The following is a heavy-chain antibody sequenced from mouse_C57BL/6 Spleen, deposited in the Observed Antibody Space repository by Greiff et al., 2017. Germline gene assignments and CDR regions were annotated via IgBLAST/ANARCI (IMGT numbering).Heavy chain of an antibody. J-gene: IGHJ1*03. CDR3: ARRGSYDYVWYFDV. Sequence: QVQLQQSGAELVKPGASVKLSCKASGYTFTSYWMHWVKQRPGQGLEWIGMIHPNSGSTNYNEKFKSKATLTVDKSSSTAYMQLSSLTSEDSAVYYCARRGSYDYVWYFDVWGTGTTVTVSS. CDR2: IHPNSGST. D-gene: IGHD2-4*01. CDR1: GYTFTSYW. V-gene: IGHV1-64*01.